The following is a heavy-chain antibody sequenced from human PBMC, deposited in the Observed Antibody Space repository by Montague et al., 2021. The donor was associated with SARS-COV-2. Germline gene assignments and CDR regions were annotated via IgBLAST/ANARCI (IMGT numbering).Heavy chain of an antibody. J-gene: IGHJ4*02. D-gene: IGHD3-9*01. CDR3: ASRWLFRDAKDY. CDR2: ISHSGGST. Sequence: SLRLSCAASGFTFSSYSMSWVRQAPGKGLEWVSAISHSGGSTYYXDSVKGRFTISRDNSKNTLYLQMNSLRAEDTAVYYCASRWLFRDAKDYWGQGTLVTVSS. CDR1: GFTFSSYS. V-gene: IGHV3-23*01.